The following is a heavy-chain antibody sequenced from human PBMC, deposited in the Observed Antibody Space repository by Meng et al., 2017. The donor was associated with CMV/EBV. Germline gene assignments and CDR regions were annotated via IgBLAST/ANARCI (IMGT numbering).Heavy chain of an antibody. CDR1: VYTFTSYG. Sequence: QVGKSGHEGKKPGASVKVSCKSSVYTFTSYGISWVRQAPGQGLEWMGWISAYNGNTNYAQKLQGRVTMTTDTSTSTAYMELRSLRSDDTAVYYCARDRTMVRGVTGYWGQGTLVTVSS. D-gene: IGHD3-10*01. CDR3: ARDRTMVRGVTGY. CDR2: ISAYNGNT. J-gene: IGHJ4*02. V-gene: IGHV1-18*01.